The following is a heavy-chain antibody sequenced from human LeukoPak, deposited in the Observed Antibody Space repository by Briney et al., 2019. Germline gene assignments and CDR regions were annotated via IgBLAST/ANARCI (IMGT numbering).Heavy chain of an antibody. CDR3: ARQVAATDFDF. V-gene: IGHV3-48*02. CDR2: ISTGSLTI. D-gene: IGHD2-15*01. Sequence: GGSLRLSCAASGFTFSSYSMNWVRQAREKGLEWVSFISTGSLTIYYADSVKGRFTISRDDARNSLYLQMNRLRDEDTAVYYCARQVAATDFDFWGQGTLVTVSS. J-gene: IGHJ4*02. CDR1: GFTFSSYS.